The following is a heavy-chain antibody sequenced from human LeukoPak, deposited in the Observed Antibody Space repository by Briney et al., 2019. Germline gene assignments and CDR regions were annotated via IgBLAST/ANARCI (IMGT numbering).Heavy chain of an antibody. J-gene: IGHJ3*02. V-gene: IGHV5-51*01. CDR1: GYSFTSYW. Sequence: GESLKISCKGSGYSFTSYWIGWVRQMPGKGLEWMGIIYPGDSDTRYSPSFQGQVTISADKSISTAYLQWSSLKASDTAMYYCAKSDIVVVPAAISAFDTWGQGTMVTVSS. CDR3: AKSDIVVVPAAISAFDT. CDR2: IYPGDSDT. D-gene: IGHD2-2*02.